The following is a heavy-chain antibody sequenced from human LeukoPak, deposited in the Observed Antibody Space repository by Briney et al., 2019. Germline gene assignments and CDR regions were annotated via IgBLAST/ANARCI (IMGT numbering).Heavy chain of an antibody. CDR1: GGSISSYY. CDR3: TRVVNGGHFDS. D-gene: IGHD2-8*01. J-gene: IGHJ4*02. V-gene: IGHV4-59*12. CDR2: IYYSGST. Sequence: SETLSLTCTVSGGSISSYYWSWIRQPPGKGLEWIGYIYYSGSTNYNPSLKSRVAMSLDTSKNQVSLKLSSVTAADTAVYFCTRVVNGGHFDSWGQGTLVTVSS.